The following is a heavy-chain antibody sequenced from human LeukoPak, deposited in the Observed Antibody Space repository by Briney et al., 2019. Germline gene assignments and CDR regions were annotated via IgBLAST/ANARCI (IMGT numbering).Heavy chain of an antibody. V-gene: IGHV4-34*01. Sequence: PSETLSLTCAVYGGSFSGYYWSWIRKPPGKGLEWIGEINHSGSTNYNPSLKSRVTISVDTSKNQFSLKLSSVTAADTAVYYCARAPRVEDWFDPWGQGTLVTVSS. CDR2: INHSGST. J-gene: IGHJ5*02. CDR3: ARAPRVEDWFDP. D-gene: IGHD2-15*01. CDR1: GGSFSGYY.